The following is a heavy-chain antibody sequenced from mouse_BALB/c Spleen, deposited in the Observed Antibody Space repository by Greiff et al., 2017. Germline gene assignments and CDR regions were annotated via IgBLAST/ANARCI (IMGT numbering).Heavy chain of an antibody. V-gene: IGHV2-9*02. D-gene: IGHD3-3*01. CDR2: IWAGGST. Sequence: QVHVKQSGPGLVAPSQSLSITCTVSGFSLTSYGVHWVRQPPGKGLEWLGVIWAGGSTNYNSALMSRLSISKDNSKSQVFLKMNSLQTDDTAMYYCARDRGSWFAYWGQGTLVTVSA. CDR1: GFSLTSYG. CDR3: ARDRGSWFAY. J-gene: IGHJ3*01.